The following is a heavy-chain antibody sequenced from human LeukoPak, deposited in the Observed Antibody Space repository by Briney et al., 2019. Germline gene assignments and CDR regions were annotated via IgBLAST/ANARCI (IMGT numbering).Heavy chain of an antibody. J-gene: IGHJ4*02. D-gene: IGHD3-3*01. V-gene: IGHV3-21*01. CDR3: ARDLADFWSPKSYDYFDY. CDR2: ISSSSGYI. CDR1: GFTFSSYS. Sequence: GGSLRLSCAASGFTFSSYSMNWVRQAPGKGLEWVSSISSSSGYIYYADSVKGRFTISRDNAKNSLYLQMNSLRAEDTAVYYCARDLADFWSPKSYDYFDYWGQGTLVTVSS.